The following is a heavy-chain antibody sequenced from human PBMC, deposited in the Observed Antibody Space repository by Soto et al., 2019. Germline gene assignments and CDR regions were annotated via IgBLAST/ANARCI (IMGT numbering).Heavy chain of an antibody. Sequence: SETLSLTCSVSYDSINSVKYYWSWIRQPPGKGLEWIGEINHSGSTNYNPFLKSRVTISVDTSKNQFSLKLSSVTAADTAVYYCARGRDFWSKRWFDPWGQGTLVTVSS. CDR3: ARGRDFWSKRWFDP. D-gene: IGHD3-3*01. J-gene: IGHJ5*02. CDR1: YDSINSVKYY. CDR2: INHSGST. V-gene: IGHV4-34*01.